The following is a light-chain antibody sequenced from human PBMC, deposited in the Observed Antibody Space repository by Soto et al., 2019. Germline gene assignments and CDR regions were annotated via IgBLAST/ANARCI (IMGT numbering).Light chain of an antibody. CDR3: QSYDSSLSGYV. Sequence: QLVLTQPPSVSGAPGQRVTISCTGSSSNIGAGYNVHWYQQLPGTAPKLLIYGNSNRPSGVPDRFSGSKSGTSASLAITGLKAEDDADYYCQSYDSSLSGYVFGTGTKVTVL. CDR1: SSNIGAGYN. J-gene: IGLJ1*01. V-gene: IGLV1-40*01. CDR2: GNS.